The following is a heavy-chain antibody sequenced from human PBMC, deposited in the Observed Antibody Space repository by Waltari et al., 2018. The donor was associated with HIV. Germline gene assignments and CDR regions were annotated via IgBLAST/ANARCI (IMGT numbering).Heavy chain of an antibody. CDR3: ARHSFYGIQLWLPEFPQSAFDI. D-gene: IGHD5-18*01. J-gene: IGHJ3*02. V-gene: IGHV4-39*01. CDR1: RGSISSSTYY. Sequence: QLQLQESGPGLVKPSETLSLTCTVSRGSISSSTYYWGWIRQPPGKGLEWIGSIYYSGTTFYKSSLRSRVTISVDTSKNQFSLKLGSVTAADTAVYYCARHSFYGIQLWLPEFPQSAFDIWGRGTMVTVSS. CDR2: IYYSGTT.